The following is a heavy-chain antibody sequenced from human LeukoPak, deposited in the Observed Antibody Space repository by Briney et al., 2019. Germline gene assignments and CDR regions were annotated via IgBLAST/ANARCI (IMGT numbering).Heavy chain of an antibody. Sequence: SETLSLTCTVSGGSISSYYWSWIRQPAGKGLEWIGRIYTSGSTNYNPSLKSRVTMSVDTSKNQFSLKLSSVTAADTAVYYCARVKPGYCSGGSCYQPDYFDFWGQGTLVTVSS. D-gene: IGHD2-15*01. CDR1: GGSISSYY. J-gene: IGHJ4*02. CDR3: ARVKPGYCSGGSCYQPDYFDF. V-gene: IGHV4-4*07. CDR2: IYTSGST.